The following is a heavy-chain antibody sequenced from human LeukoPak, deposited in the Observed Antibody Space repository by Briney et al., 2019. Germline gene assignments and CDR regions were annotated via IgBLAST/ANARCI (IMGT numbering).Heavy chain of an antibody. CDR3: AKDRGTYYDFWSGPGVAFDI. Sequence: GGSLRLSCAASGFTFSSYGIHWVRQAPAKGLEWVTFIRYDGSNKFYADSVKGRFTISRDNSRNTLYLQMNSLRAEDTAVYYCAKDRGTYYDFWSGPGVAFDIWGQGTMVTVSS. D-gene: IGHD3-3*01. J-gene: IGHJ3*02. CDR2: IRYDGSNK. CDR1: GFTFSSYG. V-gene: IGHV3-30*02.